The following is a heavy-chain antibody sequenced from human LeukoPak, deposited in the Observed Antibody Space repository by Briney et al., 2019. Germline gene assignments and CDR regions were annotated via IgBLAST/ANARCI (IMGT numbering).Heavy chain of an antibody. CDR3: ARDDCSSISCYHNWFDP. V-gene: IGHV3-7*01. Sequence: QAGGSLRLSCAASGFTFSSYWMSWVRQAPGKGLEWVGNIKQDGCGKYYVDSVKGRFTISRDNAKNSLYLQMNSLRAEDTAVYYCARDDCSSISCYHNWFDPWGQGTLVTVSS. D-gene: IGHD2-2*01. J-gene: IGHJ5*02. CDR2: IKQDGCGK. CDR1: GFTFSSYW.